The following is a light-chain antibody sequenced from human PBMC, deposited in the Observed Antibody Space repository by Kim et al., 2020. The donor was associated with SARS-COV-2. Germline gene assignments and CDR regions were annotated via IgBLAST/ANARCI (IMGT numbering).Light chain of an antibody. CDR1: KLGDKY. V-gene: IGLV3-1*01. CDR2: QDS. Sequence: SYELTQPPSVSVSPGQTASITCSGDKLGDKYACWYQQKPGQSPVLVIYQDSKRPSGIPERFSGSNSGNTATLTISGIQDMDEADYYCQAWDSSTAVFGGGTQLTVL. CDR3: QAWDSSTAV. J-gene: IGLJ2*01.